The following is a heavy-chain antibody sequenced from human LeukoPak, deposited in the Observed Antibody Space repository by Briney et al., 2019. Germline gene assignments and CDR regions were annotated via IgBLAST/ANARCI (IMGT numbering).Heavy chain of an antibody. D-gene: IGHD3-22*01. Sequence: SETLSLTCTVSGGSISSFYWTWIRQPAGKGLEWVGRIYNTGTTDYNPSLKSRVTMSVDRSKNQFSLKLSSVTAADTAVYYCARSPPYYYEGSGYCVYCFDYWGQGILVTVSS. CDR3: ARSPPYYYEGSGYCVYCFDY. CDR2: IYNTGTT. CDR1: GGSISSFY. V-gene: IGHV4-4*07. J-gene: IGHJ4*02.